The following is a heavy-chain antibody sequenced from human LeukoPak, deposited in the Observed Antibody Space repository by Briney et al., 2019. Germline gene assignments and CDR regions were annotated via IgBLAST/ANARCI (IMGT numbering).Heavy chain of an antibody. CDR3: AKDRGSSWYHPFDY. CDR2: ISNNGGYT. CDR1: GFTFSSSA. D-gene: IGHD6-13*01. J-gene: IGHJ4*02. Sequence: GSLRLSCAASGFTFSSSAMSWVRQAPGKGLEWVSAISNNGGYTYYADSVQGRFTISRDNSKSTLCLQMNSLRAEDTAVYYCAKDRGSSWYHPFDYWGQGTLVTVSS. V-gene: IGHV3-23*01.